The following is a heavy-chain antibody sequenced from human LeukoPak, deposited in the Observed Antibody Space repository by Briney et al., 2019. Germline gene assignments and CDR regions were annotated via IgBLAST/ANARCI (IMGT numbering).Heavy chain of an antibody. V-gene: IGHV4-34*01. CDR2: INHSGST. Sequence: SETLSLTCAVYGGSFSGYYWSRIRQPPGKGLEWIGEINHSGSTNYNPSLKSRVTISVDTSKNQFSLKLSSVTAADTAVYYCARGVYGPTAYSSSSDYYYGMDVWGQGTTVTVSS. D-gene: IGHD6-6*01. CDR1: GGSFSGYY. J-gene: IGHJ6*02. CDR3: ARGVYGPTAYSSSSDYYYGMDV.